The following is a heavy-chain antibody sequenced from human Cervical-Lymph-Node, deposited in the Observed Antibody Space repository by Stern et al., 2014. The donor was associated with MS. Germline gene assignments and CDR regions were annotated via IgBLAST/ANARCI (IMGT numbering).Heavy chain of an antibody. D-gene: IGHD1-20*01. CDR3: AKGFPITSGELDV. V-gene: IGHV1-2*02. J-gene: IGHJ6*02. CDR2: INPKSGGT. CDR1: GYTFTGYY. Sequence: QVQLVESGAEVKKPGASVKVSCKASGYTFTGYYMHWVRQAPGQGLEWMGWINPKSGGTNYAQKFQGRVTMTGDMSISTAYMELSSLRSDDTAMYYCAKGFPITSGELDVWGQGTTVTVSS.